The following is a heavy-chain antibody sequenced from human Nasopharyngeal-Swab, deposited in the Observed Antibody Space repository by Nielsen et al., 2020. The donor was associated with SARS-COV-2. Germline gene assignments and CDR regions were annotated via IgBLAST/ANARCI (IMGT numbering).Heavy chain of an antibody. CDR3: ARGNRLQLWLRFYGLDV. D-gene: IGHD5-18*01. J-gene: IGHJ6*02. CDR1: GITVSDNY. CDR2: IESDGTT. V-gene: IGHV3-66*01. Sequence: GGSLRLSCAASGITVSDNYMTWVRQVPGKGLEWVSLIESDGTTYYSDSVRGRFTISRDNAKNIVFLQMNSLGVEDTALYYCARGNRLQLWLRFYGLDVWGQGTTVTVSS.